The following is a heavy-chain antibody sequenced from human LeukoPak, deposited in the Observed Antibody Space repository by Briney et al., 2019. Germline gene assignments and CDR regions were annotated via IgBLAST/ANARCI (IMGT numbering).Heavy chain of an antibody. J-gene: IGHJ5*02. D-gene: IGHD6-19*01. CDR3: ARDRDSSGLLNWFDP. V-gene: IGHV3-48*01. CDR1: GFTFSSYS. CDR2: ISSSSSTI. Sequence: GGSLRLSCAASGFTFSSYSMNWVRQAPGKGLEWVSYISSSSSTIYYADSVEGRFTISRDNAKNSLYLQMNSLRAEDTAVYYCARDRDSSGLLNWFDPWGQGILVTVAS.